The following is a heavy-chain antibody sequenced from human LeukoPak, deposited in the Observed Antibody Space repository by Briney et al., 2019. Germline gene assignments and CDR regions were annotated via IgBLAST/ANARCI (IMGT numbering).Heavy chain of an antibody. Sequence: GGSLRLSCAASGFTFSSYAMSWVRQAPGKGLEWVSAISGSGGSTYYADSVKGRFTISRDNSKNTLYLQMNSLRAEDTAVYYCAKEATMVRGARDYFDYWGQGTLVTVSS. CDR3: AKEATMVRGARDYFDY. V-gene: IGHV3-23*01. CDR2: ISGSGGST. CDR1: GFTFSSYA. J-gene: IGHJ4*02. D-gene: IGHD3-10*01.